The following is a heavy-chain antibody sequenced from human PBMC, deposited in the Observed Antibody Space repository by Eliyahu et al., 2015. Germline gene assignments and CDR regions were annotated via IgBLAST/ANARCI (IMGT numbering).Heavy chain of an antibody. D-gene: IGHD2-15*01. V-gene: IGHV1-3*01. CDR3: TRELDSVVAPDTGGFDL. J-gene: IGHJ3*01. CDR1: GYXFGIYA. Sequence: QVHLVQSGAEVQRPGASVKLSCKASGYXFGIYALHWVRQAPGERLEWMGWIRPGSGTRYSQKLQGRISITMDTLATTAYLELKNLRSEDTAMYYCTRELDSVVAPDTGGFDLWGQGTMVTVSP. CDR2: IRPGSGT.